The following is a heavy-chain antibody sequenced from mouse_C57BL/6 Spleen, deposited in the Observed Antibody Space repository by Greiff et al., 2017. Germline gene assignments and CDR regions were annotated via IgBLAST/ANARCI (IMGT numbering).Heavy chain of an antibody. Sequence: DVKLVESGGGLVKPGGSLKLSCAASGFTFSDYGMHWVRQAPEKGLEWVAYISSGSSTIYYADTVKGRFTISRDNAKNTLFLQMTSLRSEDTAMYYCAVADYAMDYWGQGTSVTVSS. V-gene: IGHV5-17*01. CDR2: ISSGSSTI. CDR1: GFTFSDYG. CDR3: AVADYAMDY. D-gene: IGHD1-1*01. J-gene: IGHJ4*01.